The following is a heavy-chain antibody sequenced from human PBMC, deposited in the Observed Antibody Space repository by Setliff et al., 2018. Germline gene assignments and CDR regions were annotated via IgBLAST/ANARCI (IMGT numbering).Heavy chain of an antibody. CDR2: INSDGSST. CDR1: GFTFSSYW. V-gene: IGHV3-74*01. D-gene: IGHD4-17*01. J-gene: IGHJ4*02. CDR3: ARNYGDGYYFSDY. Sequence: LRLSCAASGFTFSSYWMHWVRQAPGKGLVWVSRINSDGSSTSYADSVKGRFTISRDNAKNSLYLQMNSLRLEDSAVYFCARNYGDGYYFSDYWGQGTLVTVSS.